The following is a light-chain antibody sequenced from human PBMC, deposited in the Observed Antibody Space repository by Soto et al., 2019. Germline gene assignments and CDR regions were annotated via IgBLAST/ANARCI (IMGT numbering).Light chain of an antibody. CDR1: SSNIGAGYD. CDR2: GNR. Sequence: QSVLTQPPSVSGTPGQRVTISCTGSSSNIGAGYDVHWYQQLPGTAPKLLIYGNRNRPSGVPDRFSGSKSGTSASLAIIGLQAEDEADYYCRSYDSSLSGHDVFGTGTKLTVL. J-gene: IGLJ1*01. CDR3: RSYDSSLSGHDV. V-gene: IGLV1-40*01.